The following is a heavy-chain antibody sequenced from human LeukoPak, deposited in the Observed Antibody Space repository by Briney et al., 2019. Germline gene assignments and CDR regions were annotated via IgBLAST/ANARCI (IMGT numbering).Heavy chain of an antibody. CDR3: ARQSSSYDILTGYSTNNWFDP. D-gene: IGHD3-9*01. V-gene: IGHV5-51*01. CDR1: GYSFTSYW. Sequence: GESLKISCKGSGYSFTSYWIGWVRRMPGKGLERMGIIYPGDSDTRYSPSFQGQDTISADKSISTAYLQWSSLKASDTAMYYCARQSSSYDILTGYSTNNWFDPWGQGTLVTVSS. CDR2: IYPGDSDT. J-gene: IGHJ5*02.